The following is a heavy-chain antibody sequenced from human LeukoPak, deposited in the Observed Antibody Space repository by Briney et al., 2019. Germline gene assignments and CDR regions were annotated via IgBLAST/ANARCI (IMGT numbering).Heavy chain of an antibody. D-gene: IGHD3-10*01. J-gene: IGHJ4*02. CDR2: ISAYNGNT. Sequence: GASVKVSCKASGYTFTSYGISWVRQAPGQGLEWMGWISAYNGNTNYAQKLQGRVTMTTDTSTSTAYMELSRLRSDDTAVYYCARASGDGESPQDYFDYWGQGTLVTVSS. CDR1: GYTFTSYG. CDR3: ARASGDGESPQDYFDY. V-gene: IGHV1-18*01.